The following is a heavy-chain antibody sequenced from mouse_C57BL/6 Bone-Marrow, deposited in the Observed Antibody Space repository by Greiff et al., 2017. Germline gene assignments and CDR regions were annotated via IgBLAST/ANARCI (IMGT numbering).Heavy chain of an antibody. CDR2: IYPGSGST. Sequence: VQLQQPGAELVKPGASVKMSCKASGYTFTSYWITWVKQRPGQGLEWIGDIYPGSGSTNYNEKFKSKATLTVDTSSSTAYMQLSSLTSEDAAVYYCARPYYSNYHWYFDVWGTGTTVTVSS. D-gene: IGHD2-5*01. CDR3: ARPYYSNYHWYFDV. CDR1: GYTFTSYW. V-gene: IGHV1-55*01. J-gene: IGHJ1*03.